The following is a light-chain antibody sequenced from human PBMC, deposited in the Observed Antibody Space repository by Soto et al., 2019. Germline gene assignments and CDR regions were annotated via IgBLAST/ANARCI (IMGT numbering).Light chain of an antibody. CDR2: GAS. J-gene: IGKJ1*01. Sequence: IVLTQSPGTLSSSPGARAPLSCRASRSVSANNLAWYQQRPGQAPRLLIYGASRRATGIPDRFSGSGSGTDFTLTISRLEPEDVAVYYCQQYDNSVWTFGQGTKVDIK. CDR1: RSVSANN. CDR3: QQYDNSVWT. V-gene: IGKV3-20*01.